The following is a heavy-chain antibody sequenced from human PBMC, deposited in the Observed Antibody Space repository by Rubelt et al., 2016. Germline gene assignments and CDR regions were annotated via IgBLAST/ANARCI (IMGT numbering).Heavy chain of an antibody. CDR2: ISSDGSST. Sequence: SRGGLVQPGGSLRLSCGASGFTLSSYWMHWVRQAPGKGLVWVSRISSDGSSTSYADSVKGRFTISRDNAKNTLYLQMNSLTAEDTAVYYCTRVEVGAYGKTDYWGQGTLVTVSS. J-gene: IGHJ4*02. D-gene: IGHD1-26*01. V-gene: IGHV3-74*02. CDR3: TRVEVGAYGKTDY. CDR1: GFTLSSYW.